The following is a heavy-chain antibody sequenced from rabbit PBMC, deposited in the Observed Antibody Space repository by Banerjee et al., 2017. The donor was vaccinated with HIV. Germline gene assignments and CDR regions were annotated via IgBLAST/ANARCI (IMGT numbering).Heavy chain of an antibody. CDR1: GFTLNSYR. J-gene: IGHJ6*01. Sequence: QSLQESGGGLFQPGGSLTLTCTASGFTLNSYRMSWVRQAPGKGLEWIGTIYAGKGSTDYASWVNGRFTNSKPSSTTVTLQMTSLTAADTATYFCARSYYGLDLRGPGTLVTVS. CDR3: ARSYYGLDL. V-gene: IGHV1S40*01. CDR2: IYAGKGST.